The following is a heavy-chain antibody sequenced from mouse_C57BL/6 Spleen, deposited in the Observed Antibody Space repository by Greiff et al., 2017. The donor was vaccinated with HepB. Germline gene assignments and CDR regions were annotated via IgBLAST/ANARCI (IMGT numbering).Heavy chain of an antibody. J-gene: IGHJ4*01. Sequence: EVQLQQSGPELVKPGASVKMSCKASGYTFTDYNMHWVKQSHGKSLEWIGYINPNNGGTSSNQKFKGKATLTVNKSSSTAYMELRSLTSEDSAVYYCARWGLLRDYYAMDYWGQGTSVTVSS. V-gene: IGHV1-22*01. CDR1: GYTFTDYN. CDR3: ARWGLLRDYYAMDY. CDR2: INPNNGGT. D-gene: IGHD1-1*01.